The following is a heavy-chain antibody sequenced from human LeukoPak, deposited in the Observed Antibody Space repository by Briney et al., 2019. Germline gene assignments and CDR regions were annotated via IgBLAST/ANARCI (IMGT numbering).Heavy chain of an antibody. Sequence: GGSLRLSCAASGFTFSSYSMNWVRQAPGKGLEWVSSIGSSSNYIYYSDSVKGRFTISRDNAKNSLYLQMNSLRAEDTALYYCAKDNSGSYVYNWFDPWGQGTLVTVSS. V-gene: IGHV3-21*04. D-gene: IGHD1-26*01. J-gene: IGHJ5*02. CDR2: IGSSSNYI. CDR3: AKDNSGSYVYNWFDP. CDR1: GFTFSSYS.